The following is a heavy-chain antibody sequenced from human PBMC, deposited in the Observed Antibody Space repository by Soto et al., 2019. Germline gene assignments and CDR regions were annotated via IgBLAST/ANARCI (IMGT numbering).Heavy chain of an antibody. Sequence: QVQLVESGGGVVQPGRSLRLSCAASGFTFSSYGMHWVRQAPGKGLEWVAVISYDGSNKYYADSVKGRFTISRDNSKNTLYLQMNSLRAEDTAVYYCAKDFQEQWLVLGVDYWGQGTLVTVSS. D-gene: IGHD6-19*01. CDR1: GFTFSSYG. V-gene: IGHV3-30*18. CDR3: AKDFQEQWLVLGVDY. CDR2: ISYDGSNK. J-gene: IGHJ4*02.